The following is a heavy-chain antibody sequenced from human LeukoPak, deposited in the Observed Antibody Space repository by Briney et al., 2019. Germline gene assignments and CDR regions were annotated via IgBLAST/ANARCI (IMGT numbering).Heavy chain of an antibody. CDR2: IYYSGST. J-gene: IGHJ4*02. V-gene: IGHV4-59*08. Sequence: SETLSLTCTVSGGSISSYYWSWIRQPPGKGLEWIGYIYYSGSTNYNPSLKSRVTISVDTSKNQFSLKLSSVTAADTAVYYCARLGYSISHLDYWGQGTLVTVSS. CDR1: GGSISSYY. CDR3: ARLGYSISHLDY. D-gene: IGHD6-13*01.